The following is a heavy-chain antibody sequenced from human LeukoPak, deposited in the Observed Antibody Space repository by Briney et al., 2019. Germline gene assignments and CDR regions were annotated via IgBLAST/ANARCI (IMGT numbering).Heavy chain of an antibody. CDR1: GFTFSSYD. CDR2: IGTAGDT. Sequence: PGGSLRLSCAASGFTFSSYDMHWVRQATGKGLEWVSAIGTAGDTYYPGSVKGRFTISRDNAKNSLYLQMNSLRAEDTAVYYCARELTGRDGYNRWGQGTLVTVSS. V-gene: IGHV3-13*01. CDR3: ARELTGRDGYNR. D-gene: IGHD5-24*01. J-gene: IGHJ4*02.